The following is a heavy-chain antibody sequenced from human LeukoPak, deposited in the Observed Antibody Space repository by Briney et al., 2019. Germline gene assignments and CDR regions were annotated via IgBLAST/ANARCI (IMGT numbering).Heavy chain of an antibody. CDR1: GGSISSSNW. J-gene: IGHJ6*03. V-gene: IGHV4-4*02. Sequence: PSGTLSLTCAVSGGSISSSNWWSWVSHPPGKGLGWIGEIYHSGSTNYNPSPKSPVTISVDKSKNQLSLKLSSVAAADTALYYRARDSNSGGYYYYMDVWGKGTTVTVSS. D-gene: IGHD4-23*01. CDR3: ARDSNSGGYYYYMDV. CDR2: IYHSGST.